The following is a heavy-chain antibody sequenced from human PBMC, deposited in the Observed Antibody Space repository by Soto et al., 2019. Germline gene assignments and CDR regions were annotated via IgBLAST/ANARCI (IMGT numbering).Heavy chain of an antibody. CDR2: IWYDGDNK. CDR3: AREYSLAVVLPGC. J-gene: IGHJ4*02. D-gene: IGHD2-15*01. V-gene: IGHV3-33*01. CDR1: GFTFSSYA. Sequence: QVQLVESGGGVVQPGRSLRLSCAASGFTFSSYAMYWVRQPPGKGLEWVAEIWYDGDNKYYADSVKGRFTISRDNSANTVFLQMDSLRAEDTAVYYCAREYSLAVVLPGCWGQGTLVTVSS.